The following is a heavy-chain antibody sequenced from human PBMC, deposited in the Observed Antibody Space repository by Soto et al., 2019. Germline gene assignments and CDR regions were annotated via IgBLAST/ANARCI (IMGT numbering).Heavy chain of an antibody. CDR2: IYYSGST. D-gene: IGHD3-10*01. J-gene: IGHJ6*02. Sequence: SETLSLTCTVSGGTISSSSYYWGWIRQPPGQGLEWIGSIYYSGSTYYNPSLKSRVTISVDTSKNQFSLKLSSVTAADTAVYYCARQAYYYGSGSYFRPFYYYYGMDVWGQGTTVTVSS. V-gene: IGHV4-39*01. CDR3: ARQAYYYGSGSYFRPFYYYYGMDV. CDR1: GGTISSSSYY.